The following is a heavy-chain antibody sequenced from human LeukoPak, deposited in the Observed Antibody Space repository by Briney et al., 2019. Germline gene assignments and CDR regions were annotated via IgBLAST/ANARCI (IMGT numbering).Heavy chain of an antibody. D-gene: IGHD3-9*01. J-gene: IGHJ6*02. CDR2: IKSKTDGGTT. CDR1: GFTFRNPW. CDR3: KQKTAYDILTGDNYGMDV. V-gene: IGHV3-15*01. Sequence: PGGSLRLSCAGAGFTFRNPWMSCVRHAPGKGLEWGCRIKSKTDGGTTDYAAPVKGRFAISRDDSKSTLYLQMNSLRTEDTAVYFFKQKTAYDILTGDNYGMDVWGQGTTVTVSS.